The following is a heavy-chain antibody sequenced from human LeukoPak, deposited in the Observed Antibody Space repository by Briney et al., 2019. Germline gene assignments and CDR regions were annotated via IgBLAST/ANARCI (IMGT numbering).Heavy chain of an antibody. Sequence: ASVKVSCKASGYTFTSYYMHWVRQAPGQGLEWMGIINPSGGSTSYAQKSQGRVTMTRDTSTSTVYMELSSLRSEDTAVYYCASSYYDSSGYYYFDYWGQGTLVTVSS. CDR1: GYTFTSYY. V-gene: IGHV1-46*01. CDR2: INPSGGST. J-gene: IGHJ4*02. D-gene: IGHD3-22*01. CDR3: ASSYYDSSGYYYFDY.